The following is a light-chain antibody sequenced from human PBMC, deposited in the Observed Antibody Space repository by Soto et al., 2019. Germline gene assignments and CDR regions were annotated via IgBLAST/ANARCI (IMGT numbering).Light chain of an antibody. Sequence: QSVLTQPPSVSAAPGQKVTISCSGSSSNIGNNYVSWYQQLPGTAPKVLIYDNNKRPSGIPDRFSGSKSGTSATLGITGLQTGDEADYYGGTWDSSLSGWVFGGGTKVTVL. CDR3: GTWDSSLSGWV. V-gene: IGLV1-51*01. CDR2: DNN. J-gene: IGLJ3*02. CDR1: SSNIGNNY.